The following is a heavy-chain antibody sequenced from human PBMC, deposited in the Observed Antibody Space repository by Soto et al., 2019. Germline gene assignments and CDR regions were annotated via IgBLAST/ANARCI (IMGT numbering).Heavy chain of an antibody. J-gene: IGHJ4*02. CDR3: AKQTGYSSGWYSVLEYYFDY. D-gene: IGHD6-19*01. Sequence: GGSLRLSCAASGFTFSSYGMHWVRQAPGKGLEWVAVISYDGSNKYYADSVKGRFTISRDNSKNTLYLQMNSLRAEDTAVYYCAKQTGYSSGWYSVLEYYFDYWGQGTLVTVSS. CDR2: ISYDGSNK. V-gene: IGHV3-30*18. CDR1: GFTFSSYG.